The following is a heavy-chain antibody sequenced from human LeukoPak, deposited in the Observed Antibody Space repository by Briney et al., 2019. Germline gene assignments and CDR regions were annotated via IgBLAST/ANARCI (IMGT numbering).Heavy chain of an antibody. V-gene: IGHV3-48*03. CDR1: GFTFSSYE. Sequence: GGSLRLSCAASGFTFSSYEMNWVRQAPGKGLEWVSYISSSCSTIYYADSVKGRFTISRDNAKNSLYLQMNSLRAEDTAVYYCAREGHTMVRGVIIIYYYMDVWGKGTTVTVSS. CDR3: AREGHTMVRGVIIIYYYMDV. J-gene: IGHJ6*03. D-gene: IGHD3-10*01. CDR2: ISSSCSTI.